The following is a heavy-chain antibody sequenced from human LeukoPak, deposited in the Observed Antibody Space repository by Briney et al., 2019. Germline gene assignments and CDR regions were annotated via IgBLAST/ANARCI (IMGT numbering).Heavy chain of an antibody. J-gene: IGHJ6*02. CDR1: GYTFTGYY. Sequence: GASVKVSCKASGYTFTGYYMHWVRQAPGQGLEWMGWINPNSGGTNYAQKFQGRVTMTRDTSISTAYMELSRLRSDDTAVYYCAREELDCSNTSCHDRDYYYYGMDVWGQGTTVTVSS. CDR2: INPNSGGT. D-gene: IGHD2-2*01. V-gene: IGHV1-2*02. CDR3: AREELDCSNTSCHDRDYYYYGMDV.